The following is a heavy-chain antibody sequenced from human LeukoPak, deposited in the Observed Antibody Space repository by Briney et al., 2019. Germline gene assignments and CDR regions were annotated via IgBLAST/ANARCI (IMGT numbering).Heavy chain of an antibody. CDR2: INWNGGST. CDR1: GFTFDDYG. J-gene: IGHJ4*02. CDR3: TTRGYSYGYVVDY. Sequence: GGSLRLSCAASGFTFDDYGMSWVRQAPGKGLEWVSGINWNGGSTGYADSVKGRFTISRDNAKNSLYLQMNSLKTEDTAVYYCTTRGYSYGYVVDYWGQGTLVTVSS. D-gene: IGHD5-18*01. V-gene: IGHV3-20*04.